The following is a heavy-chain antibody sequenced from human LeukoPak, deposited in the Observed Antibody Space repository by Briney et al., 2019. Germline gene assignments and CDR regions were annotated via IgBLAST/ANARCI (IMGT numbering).Heavy chain of an antibody. Sequence: SQTPSLTCTVSGGSISSDDYYWSWIRQPPGKGLECIGYIYYSGSTYYNPSLKSRVTISVDTSKNQFSLKLSSVTAADTAVYYCARRGATTVTDHWYNWFDPWGQGTLVTVSS. CDR2: IYYSGST. CDR1: GGSISSDDYY. CDR3: ARRGATTVTDHWYNWFDP. D-gene: IGHD4-17*01. J-gene: IGHJ5*02. V-gene: IGHV4-30-4*01.